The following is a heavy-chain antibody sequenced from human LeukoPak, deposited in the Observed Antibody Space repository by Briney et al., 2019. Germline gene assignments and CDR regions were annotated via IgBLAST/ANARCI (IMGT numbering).Heavy chain of an antibody. D-gene: IGHD3-22*01. J-gene: IGHJ4*02. V-gene: IGHV4-59*12. CDR2: TYYSGST. CDR1: GHSISSYY. CDR3: AREHNDSSGYYYYFDY. Sequence: SETLSLTCTVSGHSISSYYWSWIRQPPGKGLEWIGYTYYSGSTNYNPSLKSRVTISVDTSKNQFSLKLSSVTAADTAVYFCAREHNDSSGYYYYFDYWGQGTLVTVSS.